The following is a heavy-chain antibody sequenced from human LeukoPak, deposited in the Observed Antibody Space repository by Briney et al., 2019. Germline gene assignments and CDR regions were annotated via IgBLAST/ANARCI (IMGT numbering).Heavy chain of an antibody. Sequence: GESLKISCKGSGYSFTSYWIGWVRQTPGKGLEWMGIIYPSDSDTRYSPSFQGQVTISADKSINTAYLEWGSLKASDTAIYYCARQGAAGKYYYYYMDVWGKGTTVTVSS. CDR2: IYPSDSDT. D-gene: IGHD6-13*01. V-gene: IGHV5-51*01. J-gene: IGHJ6*03. CDR3: ARQGAAGKYYYYYMDV. CDR1: GYSFTSYW.